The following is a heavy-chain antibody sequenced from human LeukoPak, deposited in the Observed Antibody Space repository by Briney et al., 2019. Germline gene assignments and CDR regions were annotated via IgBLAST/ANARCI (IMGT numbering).Heavy chain of an antibody. Sequence: SETLSLTCTVSGGSIRSYYWSWIRQPPGKGLEWIGYIYYSGSTNYNPSLKSRVTISVDTSKNQFSLKLSSVTAADTAVYYCARSHDTRRTPLNYWGQGTLVTVSS. CDR1: GGSIRSYY. D-gene: IGHD1-14*01. CDR2: IYYSGST. V-gene: IGHV4-59*08. J-gene: IGHJ4*02. CDR3: ARSHDTRRTPLNY.